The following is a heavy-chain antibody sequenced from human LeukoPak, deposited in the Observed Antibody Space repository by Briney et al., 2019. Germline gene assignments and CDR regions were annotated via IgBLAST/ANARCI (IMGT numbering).Heavy chain of an antibody. CDR3: ARGPNKSDGGNSGSAWFDP. CDR2: MNPNSGNT. V-gene: IGHV1-8*01. Sequence: ASVKVSCKASGYTFTTYDINWVRRATGQGLEWMGWMNPNSGNTSYAQKFQGRVTMTRNTSISTAYMELSSLRSEDTAVYYCARGPNKSDGGNSGSAWFDPWGQGTLVTVSS. J-gene: IGHJ5*02. D-gene: IGHD4-23*01. CDR1: GYTFTTYD.